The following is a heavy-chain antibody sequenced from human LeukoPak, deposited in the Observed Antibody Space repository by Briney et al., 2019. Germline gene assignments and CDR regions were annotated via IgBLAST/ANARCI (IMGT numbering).Heavy chain of an antibody. CDR1: GGSFSGYY. D-gene: IGHD6-19*01. V-gene: IGHV4-34*01. CDR2: INHSGST. CDR3: ARVIAVAAHFDY. Sequence: PSETLSLTCAVYGGSFSGYYWSWIRQPPGKGLEWIGEINHSGSTSYNPSLKSRVTISVDTSKNQFSLKLSSVTAADTAVYYCARVIAVAAHFDYWGQGTLVTVSS. J-gene: IGHJ4*02.